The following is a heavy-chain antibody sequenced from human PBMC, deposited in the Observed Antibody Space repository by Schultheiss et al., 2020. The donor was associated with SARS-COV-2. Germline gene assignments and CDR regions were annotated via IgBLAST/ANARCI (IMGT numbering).Heavy chain of an antibody. Sequence: GESLKISCAASGFTFSSYAMHWVRQAPGKGLEWVAVISYDGSNKYYADSVKGRFTISRDNSKNTLYLQMNSLRAEDTAVYFCAREAIIALPGDTDDAFDVWGRGTMVTVSS. CDR2: ISYDGSNK. V-gene: IGHV3-30*04. D-gene: IGHD2-2*01. CDR3: AREAIIALPGDTDDAFDV. J-gene: IGHJ3*01. CDR1: GFTFSSYA.